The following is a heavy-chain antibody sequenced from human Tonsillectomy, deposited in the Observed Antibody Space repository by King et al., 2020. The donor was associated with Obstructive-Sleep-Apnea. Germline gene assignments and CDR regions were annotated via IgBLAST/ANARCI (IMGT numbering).Heavy chain of an antibody. V-gene: IGHV4-59*01. J-gene: IGHJ5*02. CDR1: GGSISSYY. CDR2: IYYSGST. CDR3: ARDHPGIAADDENWFDP. Sequence: VQLQESGPGLVKPSETLSLTCTVSGGSISSYYWSWIRQPPGKGLEWIGYIYYSGSTNYNPSLKSRVTISVDTSRSQFSLKLSSVTAADTAVYYCARDHPGIAADDENWFDPWGQGTLVTVSS. D-gene: IGHD6-13*01.